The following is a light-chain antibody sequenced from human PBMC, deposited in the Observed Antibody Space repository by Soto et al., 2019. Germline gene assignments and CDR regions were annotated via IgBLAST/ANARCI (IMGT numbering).Light chain of an antibody. V-gene: IGKV1-5*03. CDR1: QSISSW. Sequence: DIQMTQSPSTLSASVGDRVTITCRASQSISSWLAWYQQKPGKAPKLLIYKASSLESGVPSRFSGSGSGTEFTLTISSLQPDDFATYYCQQYNSYSPWTCGQGTKVDI. J-gene: IGKJ1*01. CDR2: KAS. CDR3: QQYNSYSPWT.